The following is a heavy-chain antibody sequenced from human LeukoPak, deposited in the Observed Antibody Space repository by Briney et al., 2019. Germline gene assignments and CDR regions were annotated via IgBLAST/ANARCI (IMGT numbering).Heavy chain of an antibody. Sequence: GGALRLSCAASGFTFSTYAMSWVRQAPGKGLEWVSAIFGRGGATFYADSLKGRFTISRDNSKNTLYLQMNSLRAEDTAVYYCAKADSLLSSSSWCFDYWGQGTLVTVSS. CDR3: AKADSLLSSSSWCFDY. CDR1: GFTFSTYA. J-gene: IGHJ4*02. CDR2: IFGRGGAT. V-gene: IGHV3-23*01. D-gene: IGHD6-13*01.